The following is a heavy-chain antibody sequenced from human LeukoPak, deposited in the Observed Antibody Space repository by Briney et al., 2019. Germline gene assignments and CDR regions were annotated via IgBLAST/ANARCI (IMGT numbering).Heavy chain of an antibody. CDR1: GFTFSSYA. CDR2: ISGSGGST. CDR3: ARAVDYGDDYGMDV. D-gene: IGHD4-17*01. J-gene: IGHJ6*02. V-gene: IGHV3-23*01. Sequence: GGSLRLSCAASGFTFSSYAMSWVRQAPGKGLEWVSTISGSGGSTYYADSVKGQFTISRDNSKNTLYLQMNSLRAEDTAVYYCARAVDYGDDYGMDVWGQGTTVTVSS.